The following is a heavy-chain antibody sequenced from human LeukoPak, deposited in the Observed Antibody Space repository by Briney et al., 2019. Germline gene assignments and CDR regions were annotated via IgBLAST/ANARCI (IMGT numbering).Heavy chain of an antibody. V-gene: IGHV4-59*12. J-gene: IGHJ4*02. CDR3: AREIVSSVES. CDR2: IYYSGST. Sequence: PSETLSLTCTVSGGSISNYYCSWIRQPPGKGLEWIGYIYYSGSTTYNPSLKSRVTISVDTSKNQFSLKLSSVTAADTAVYHCAREIVSSVESWGQGSLVTVSS. CDR1: GGSISNYY. D-gene: IGHD6-6*01.